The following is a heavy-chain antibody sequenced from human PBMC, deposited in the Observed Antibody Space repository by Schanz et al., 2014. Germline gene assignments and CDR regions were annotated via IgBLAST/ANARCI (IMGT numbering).Heavy chain of an antibody. CDR1: GFTFSSYG. Sequence: QVQLLQFGGGVVQPGRSLRLSCAASGFTFSSYGMHWVRQAPGKGLEWVAVIWSDGSGKYYADSVKGRFTISRDNSKNTLYLQMNSLRAEDTAVYYCAKQIHYDILTVTRNWGQGTLVTVSS. CDR2: IWSDGSGK. V-gene: IGHV3-33*08. J-gene: IGHJ4*02. CDR3: AKQIHYDILTVTRN. D-gene: IGHD3-9*01.